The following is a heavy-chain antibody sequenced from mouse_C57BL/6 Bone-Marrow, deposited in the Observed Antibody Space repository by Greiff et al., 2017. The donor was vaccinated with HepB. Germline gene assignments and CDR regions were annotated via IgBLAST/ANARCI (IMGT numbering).Heavy chain of an antibody. Sequence: EVHLVESGGDLVKPGGSLKLSCAASGFTFSSYGMSWVRQTPDKRLEWVANISSGGSYTYYPDSVKGRFTISRDNAKNTLYLQMSSLKSEDTAMYYCARLITTVVAAKYFDVWGTGTTVTVSS. J-gene: IGHJ1*03. D-gene: IGHD1-1*01. V-gene: IGHV5-6*01. CDR1: GFTFSSYG. CDR2: ISSGGSYT. CDR3: ARLITTVVAAKYFDV.